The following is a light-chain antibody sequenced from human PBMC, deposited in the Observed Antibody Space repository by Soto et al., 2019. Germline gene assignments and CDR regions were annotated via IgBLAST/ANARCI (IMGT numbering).Light chain of an antibody. CDR2: AAS. Sequence: DIQMTQSPSSLSASVGARVTITCRASQSISSYLNWYQQKPGKAPQLLIYAASSLQSGVPSRFSGSGSGTDFTLTISSLQSEDFAVYYCQQYYDWPITFGQGTRLEIK. J-gene: IGKJ5*01. CDR1: QSISSY. V-gene: IGKV1-39*01. CDR3: QQYYDWPIT.